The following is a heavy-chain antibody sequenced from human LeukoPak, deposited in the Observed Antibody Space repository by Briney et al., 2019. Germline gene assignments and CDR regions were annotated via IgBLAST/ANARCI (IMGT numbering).Heavy chain of an antibody. CDR1: GFTFSTYG. CDR3: ARARGFDI. V-gene: IGHV3-48*02. CDR2: ISGSSTTI. D-gene: IGHD3-10*01. Sequence: PGGSLRLSCAASGFTFSTYGMNWVRQAPGKGLEWVSSISGSSTTIYCADSVRGRFTISRDNAKNSLYLQMNSLRDEDTAVYYCARARGFDIWGQGTMVTVSS. J-gene: IGHJ3*02.